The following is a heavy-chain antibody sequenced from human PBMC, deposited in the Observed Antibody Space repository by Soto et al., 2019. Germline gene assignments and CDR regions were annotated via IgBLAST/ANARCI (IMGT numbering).Heavy chain of an antibody. V-gene: IGHV1-8*01. Sequence: ASVKVSCKASGYTFTSYDINWVRQATGQGLEWMGWMNPNSGNTGYAQKFQGRVTMTRNTSISTAYMELSSLRSDDTAVYYCASTGYCSSTSCRRYYYYYYMDVWGKGTTVTVSS. CDR3: ASTGYCSSTSCRRYYYYYYMDV. CDR2: MNPNSGNT. D-gene: IGHD2-2*01. CDR1: GYTFTSYD. J-gene: IGHJ6*03.